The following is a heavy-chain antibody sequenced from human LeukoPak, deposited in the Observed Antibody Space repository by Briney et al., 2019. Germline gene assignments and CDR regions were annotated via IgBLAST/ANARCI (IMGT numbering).Heavy chain of an antibody. CDR3: AGFSPTEGFGELLTY. D-gene: IGHD3-10*01. CDR2: ISYDGNNY. V-gene: IGHV3-30*04. J-gene: IGHJ4*02. CDR1: GFTFSTYT. Sequence: GGSLRLSCAASGFTFSTYTMHWVRQTPGKGLEWVAVISYDGNNYYYADSVQGRFTISRDNSKNTLYLQMNSLRAEDTAVYYCAGFSPTEGFGELLTYWGQGTLVTVSS.